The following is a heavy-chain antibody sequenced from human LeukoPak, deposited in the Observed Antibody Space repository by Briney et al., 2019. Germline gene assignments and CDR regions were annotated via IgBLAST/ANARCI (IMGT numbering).Heavy chain of an antibody. V-gene: IGHV3-23*01. CDR3: AKEFTSEGYFDY. CDR2: INTNVGGT. J-gene: IGHJ4*02. Sequence: GGSLRLSCAASGFTFRNYPMSWVRHAPGNGLEWVSAINTNVGGTYYTDSVKGRFTISRDNSRNTVYLQMNSLRAEDTPTYYCAKEFTSEGYFDYWGQGTLVTVSS. D-gene: IGHD3-3*01. CDR1: GFTFRNYP.